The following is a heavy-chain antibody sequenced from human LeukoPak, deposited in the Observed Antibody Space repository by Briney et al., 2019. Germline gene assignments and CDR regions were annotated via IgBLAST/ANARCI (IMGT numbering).Heavy chain of an antibody. J-gene: IGHJ4*02. CDR3: AGHTMVRGVTSEY. CDR2: IYYSGST. Sequence: SETLSLTCTVSGGSISSYYWRWIRQPPGKGLEWIGYIYYSGSTNYNPSLKSRVTISVDTSKNQFSLKLSSVTVADTAVYYCAGHTMVRGVTSEYWGQGTLVTVSS. V-gene: IGHV4-59*01. CDR1: GGSISSYY. D-gene: IGHD3-10*01.